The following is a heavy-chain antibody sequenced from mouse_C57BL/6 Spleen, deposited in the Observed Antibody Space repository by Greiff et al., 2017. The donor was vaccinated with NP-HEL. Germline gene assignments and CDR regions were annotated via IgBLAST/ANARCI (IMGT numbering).Heavy chain of an antibody. CDR1: GFNIKNTY. V-gene: IGHV14-3*01. Sequence: EVQLKESVAELVRPGASVKLSCTASGFNIKNTYMHWVKQRPEQGLEWIGRIVPANGNTKSAPKFQGKATITADTSSNTAYLQLSSLTSENTTIYYCARDYCGSGYRLDCYFDVWGTGTTVTVSS. J-gene: IGHJ1*03. CDR2: IVPANGNT. CDR3: ARDYCGSGYRLDCYFDV. D-gene: IGHD1-1*01.